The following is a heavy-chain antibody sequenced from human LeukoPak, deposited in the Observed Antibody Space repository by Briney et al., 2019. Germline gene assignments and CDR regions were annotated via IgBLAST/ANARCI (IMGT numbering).Heavy chain of an antibody. V-gene: IGHV1-46*01. Sequence: ASVKVSCKASGYTFTSYYMHWVRQAPGQGLKWMGITNPSGGSTSYAQKFQGRVTMTTDTSTSTAYMELRSLRSDDTAVYYCAKSRYYYDSSGNLYFDYWGQGTLVTVSS. CDR1: GYTFTSYY. J-gene: IGHJ4*02. D-gene: IGHD3-22*01. CDR3: AKSRYYYDSSGNLYFDY. CDR2: TNPSGGST.